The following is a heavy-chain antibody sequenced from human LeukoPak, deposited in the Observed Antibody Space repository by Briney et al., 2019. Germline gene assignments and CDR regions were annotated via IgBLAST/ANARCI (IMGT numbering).Heavy chain of an antibody. J-gene: IGHJ4*02. Sequence: GGSLRLSCAASGFTFSDYYMSWIRQAPGKGLEWVSYISGSSYTNYADSVKGRLTISRDNAKNSLYLQMNSLRAEDTAVYYCARDIPQRGYNYGYNYWGQGTLVTVSS. CDR2: ISGSSYT. CDR1: GFTFSDYY. D-gene: IGHD5-18*01. V-gene: IGHV3-11*06. CDR3: ARDIPQRGYNYGYNY.